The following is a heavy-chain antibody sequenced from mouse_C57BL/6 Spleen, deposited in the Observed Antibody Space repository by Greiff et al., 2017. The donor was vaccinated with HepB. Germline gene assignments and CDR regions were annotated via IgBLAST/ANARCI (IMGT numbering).Heavy chain of an antibody. CDR2: IWTGGGT. V-gene: IGHV2-9-1*01. J-gene: IGHJ1*03. CDR1: GFSLTSYA. D-gene: IGHD1-1*01. CDR3: ASLSHYYGSSYVEYFDV. Sequence: QVQLKESGPGLVAPSQSLSITCTVSGFSLTSYAISWVRQPPGKGLEWLGVIWTGGGTNYNSALKSRLSISKDNSKSQVFLKMNSLQTDDTARYYCASLSHYYGSSYVEYFDVWGTGTTVTVSS.